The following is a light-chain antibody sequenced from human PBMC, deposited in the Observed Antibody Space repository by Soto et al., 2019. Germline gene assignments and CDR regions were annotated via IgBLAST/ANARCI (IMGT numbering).Light chain of an antibody. CDR1: QSISTS. J-gene: IGKJ1*01. Sequence: DIQMTQSPSTLSASVGDRVTLTCRASQSISTSVAWYQQKPGKAPKLLIYLASSLESGVPTRFSGSGSATDFTRSISSLQPDDFATYYCQQYGSYSRTFGQGTKVDIK. V-gene: IGKV1-5*03. CDR2: LAS. CDR3: QQYGSYSRT.